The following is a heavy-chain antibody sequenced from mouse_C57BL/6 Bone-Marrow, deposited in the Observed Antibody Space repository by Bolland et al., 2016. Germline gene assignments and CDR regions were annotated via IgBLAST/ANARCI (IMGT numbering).Heavy chain of an antibody. CDR2: T. CDR3: ASYGISFLFAY. D-gene: IGHD1-1*01. Sequence: TNYNEKFKSKATLTVDTSSSTAYMQLSSLTSEDSAVYYCASYGISFLFAYWGQGTL. V-gene: IGHV1-55*01. J-gene: IGHJ3*01.